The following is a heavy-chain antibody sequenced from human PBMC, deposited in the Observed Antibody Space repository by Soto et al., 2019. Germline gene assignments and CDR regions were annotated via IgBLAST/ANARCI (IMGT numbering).Heavy chain of an antibody. J-gene: IGHJ4*02. D-gene: IGHD3-10*01. CDR2: INAGNGNT. V-gene: IGHV1-3*01. CDR1: GYTFTSYA. Sequence: ASVKVSCKASGYTFTSYAMHWVRQAPGQRLEWMGWINAGNGNTKYSQKFQGRVTITRDTSASTAYMELSSLRSEDTAVYYCARAKRYYYGSGSYYNEAPINDYWGQGTLVTSPQ. CDR3: ARAKRYYYGSGSYYNEAPINDY.